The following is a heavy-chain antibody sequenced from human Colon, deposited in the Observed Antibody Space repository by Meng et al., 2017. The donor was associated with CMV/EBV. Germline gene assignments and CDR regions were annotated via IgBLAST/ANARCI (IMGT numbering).Heavy chain of an antibody. D-gene: IGHD3-3*01. CDR2: ISYDVTDK. CDR3: AKDGANYNLWQYGMDV. V-gene: IGHV3-30*18. CDR1: GFPFSDYY. Sequence: GESLKISCAVSGFPFSDYYMTWIRQAPGKGLEWVSFISYDVTDKYYGDSVKGRFSISRDNSKNTLYLQMNSLRAEDTAVYYCAKDGANYNLWQYGMDVWGQGSTVTVSS. J-gene: IGHJ6*02.